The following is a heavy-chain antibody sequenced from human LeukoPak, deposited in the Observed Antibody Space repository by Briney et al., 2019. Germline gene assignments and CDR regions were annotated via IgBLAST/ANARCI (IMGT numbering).Heavy chain of an antibody. Sequence: GASVKVSCKASGGTFSSYAISWVRQAPGQGLEWMGGIIPIFGKANYAQKFQGRVTITADKSTSTAYMELSSLRSEDTAVYYCARGTVQTGWFDPWGQGTLVTVSS. D-gene: IGHD1-1*01. CDR2: IIPIFGKA. CDR3: ARGTVQTGWFDP. CDR1: GGTFSSYA. V-gene: IGHV1-69*06. J-gene: IGHJ5*02.